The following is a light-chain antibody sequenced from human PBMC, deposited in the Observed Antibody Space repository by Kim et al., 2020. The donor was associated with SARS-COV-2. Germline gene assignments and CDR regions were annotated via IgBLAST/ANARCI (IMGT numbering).Light chain of an antibody. CDR1: SLRSYY. CDR2: VNN. V-gene: IGLV3-19*01. J-gene: IGLJ2*01. Sequence: VALGQTFRITCQGDSLRSYYATLYQQTPGPPPILVLYVNNHRPSVIPDRFSGSSSGNTASLTITGTQAGDEAYYFFNSRDSNDNVVFGGGTQLTVL. CDR3: NSRDSNDNVV.